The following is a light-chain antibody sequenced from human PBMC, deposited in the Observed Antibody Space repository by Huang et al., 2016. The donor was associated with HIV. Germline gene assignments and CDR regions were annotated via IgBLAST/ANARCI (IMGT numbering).Light chain of an antibody. CDR1: QRINSY. Sequence: DIQMTQSPSSLSASVGDRVTITCRASQRINSYLNWYQQKPGKAPNLRIYGASSVQSGVPSRFSGSGSGTDFTLTISSLQPEDFATYYCQQSYNTPTFGHGTKVEI. J-gene: IGKJ1*01. CDR2: GAS. V-gene: IGKV1-39*01. CDR3: QQSYNTPT.